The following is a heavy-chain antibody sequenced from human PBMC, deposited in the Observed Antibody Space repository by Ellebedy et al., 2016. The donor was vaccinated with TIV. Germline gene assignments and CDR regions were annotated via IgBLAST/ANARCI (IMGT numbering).Heavy chain of an antibody. D-gene: IGHD3-22*01. Sequence: MPSETLSLTCTVSGGSISSSSYYWGWIRQPPGKGLEWIGEINHSGSTHYNPSLKSRVTISVDTSNNQFSLKLSSVTAADTAVYYCARGDDSSGYYYFDYWGQGTLVTVSS. CDR2: INHSGST. CDR1: GGSISSSSYY. J-gene: IGHJ4*02. V-gene: IGHV4-39*07. CDR3: ARGDDSSGYYYFDY.